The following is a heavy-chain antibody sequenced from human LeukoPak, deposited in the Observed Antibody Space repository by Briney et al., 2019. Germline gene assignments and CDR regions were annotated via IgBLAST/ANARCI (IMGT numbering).Heavy chain of an antibody. CDR3: AREKQSGGTPFDY. Sequence: QPGRSLLLSCVASGFTFTGHSMHWVRQAPGKGLEWVAVVAHDEKTIFYADSLKGRFTVSRDNSKNTVYLQMNSLRDEDTAVYYCAREKQSGGTPFDYWGQGSLVTVSS. V-gene: IGHV3-30*04. J-gene: IGHJ4*02. D-gene: IGHD1-26*01. CDR2: VAHDEKTI. CDR1: GFTFTGHS.